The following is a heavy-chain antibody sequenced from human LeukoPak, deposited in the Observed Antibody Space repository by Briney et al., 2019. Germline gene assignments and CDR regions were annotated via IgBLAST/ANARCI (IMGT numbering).Heavy chain of an antibody. D-gene: IGHD2-21*02. CDR1: GGFNTHYY. Sequence: SEALSLTCSVSGGFNTHYYWSWIRQPPGKGLEWIGYFYHSGSTNYNPSLKSRVTISVDTSKNHFSLKLSSVTAADTAVYYCAREGLAYCGGDCSYNWFDPWGQGTLVTVSS. J-gene: IGHJ5*02. V-gene: IGHV4-59*01. CDR3: AREGLAYCGGDCSYNWFDP. CDR2: FYHSGST.